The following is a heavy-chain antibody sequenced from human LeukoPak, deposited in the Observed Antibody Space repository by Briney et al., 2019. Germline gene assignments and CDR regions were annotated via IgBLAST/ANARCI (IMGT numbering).Heavy chain of an antibody. V-gene: IGHV4-34*01. CDR1: GGSFSGYY. Sequence: SETLSLTCAVYGGSFSGYYWSWIRQPPGKGLEWIGEINHSGSTNYNPSLKSRVTISVDTSKNQFSLKLGSVTAADTAVYYCARAFKSDSSGWYLLNWFDPWGQGTLVTVSS. CDR3: ARAFKSDSSGWYLLNWFDP. J-gene: IGHJ5*02. CDR2: INHSGST. D-gene: IGHD6-19*01.